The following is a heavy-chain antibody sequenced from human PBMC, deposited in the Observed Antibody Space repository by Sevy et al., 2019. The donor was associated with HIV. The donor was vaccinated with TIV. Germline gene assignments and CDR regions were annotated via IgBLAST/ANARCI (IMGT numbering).Heavy chain of an antibody. CDR1: GFTFNIYS. V-gene: IGHV3-21*01. D-gene: IGHD2-21*02. CDR3: ARGRGDPRADCFDY. J-gene: IGHJ4*02. Sequence: GESLRLSCAASGFTFNIYSMNWVRQAPGKGLEWVSSISGSSSYIFYADSVKGRFTISRDNAKNSLYLQMNSLRAEDTAVYYCARGRGDPRADCFDYWGQGTLVTVSS. CDR2: ISGSSSYI.